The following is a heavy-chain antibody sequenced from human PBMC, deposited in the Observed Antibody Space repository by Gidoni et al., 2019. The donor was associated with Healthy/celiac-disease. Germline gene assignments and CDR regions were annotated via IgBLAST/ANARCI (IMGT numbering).Heavy chain of an antibody. D-gene: IGHD1-7*01. Sequence: QVQLVQSGAEVKKPGSSVKVSCKASGGTFISYAISWVRQAPGQGLEWMGGIIPIFGTANYAQKFQGRVTITADESTSTAYMELSSLRSEDTAVYYCAREMTRYNWNLSVAFDIWGQGTMVTVSS. V-gene: IGHV1-69*01. CDR1: GGTFISYA. CDR3: AREMTRYNWNLSVAFDI. J-gene: IGHJ3*02. CDR2: IIPIFGTA.